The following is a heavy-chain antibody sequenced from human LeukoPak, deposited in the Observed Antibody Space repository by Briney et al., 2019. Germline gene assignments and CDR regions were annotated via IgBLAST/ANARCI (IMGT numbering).Heavy chain of an antibody. CDR2: MNPNSGNT. D-gene: IGHD3-22*01. J-gene: IGHJ5*02. V-gene: IGHV1-8*01. CDR3: AIFYDSSGYFSA. CDR1: GYTFTSYD. Sequence: ASVKVSCKASGYTFTSYDINWVRQATGQGLEWMGWMNPNSGNTGYAQKFQGRVTMTRNTSISTAYMELSSLRSEDTAVYYCAIFYDSSGYFSAWGQGTLVTVSS.